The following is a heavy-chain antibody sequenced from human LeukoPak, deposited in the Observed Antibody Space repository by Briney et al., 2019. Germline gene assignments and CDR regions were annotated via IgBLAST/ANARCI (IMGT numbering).Heavy chain of an antibody. CDR3: TTDQFIYYDSSGYYYKTEYFQH. J-gene: IGHJ1*01. Sequence: GGSLRLSCAASGFTFSNAWMSWVRQAPGKGLEWVGRIKSKTDGGTTDYAAPVKGRFTISRDDSKNTLYLQMNSLKTEDTAVYYCTTDQFIYYDSSGYYYKTEYFQHWGQGTLVTVSS. CDR1: GFTFSNAW. CDR2: IKSKTDGGTT. V-gene: IGHV3-15*01. D-gene: IGHD3-22*01.